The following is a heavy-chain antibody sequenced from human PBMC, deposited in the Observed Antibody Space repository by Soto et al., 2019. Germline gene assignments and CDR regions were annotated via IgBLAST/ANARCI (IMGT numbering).Heavy chain of an antibody. J-gene: IGHJ6*04. CDR1: GFTFSSYG. Sequence: QVQLVESGGGVVQPGRSLRLSCAASGFTFSSYGMHWVRQAPGKGLEWVAVIWYDGSNKYYADSVKGRFTISRDNSKNTLYLQMNSLRAEDTAVYYCARVARGAVVSLGAVLMDVWGKGTTVTVSS. CDR3: ARVARGAVVSLGAVLMDV. CDR2: IWYDGSNK. V-gene: IGHV3-33*01. D-gene: IGHD6-19*01.